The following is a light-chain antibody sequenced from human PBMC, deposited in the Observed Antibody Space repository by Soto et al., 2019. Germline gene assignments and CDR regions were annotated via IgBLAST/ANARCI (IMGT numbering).Light chain of an antibody. CDR2: GAS. CDR1: QSVRTK. CDR3: QQHDQGWT. Sequence: EMVMTQSPATLPVSLGERATLSCRASQSVRTKLVWYQQKPGQAPRLLIYGASTRATGIPARFSGSGYGTEFILTISNLQSEDFAVYYCQQHDQGWTFGQGTKVEIK. J-gene: IGKJ1*01. V-gene: IGKV3-15*01.